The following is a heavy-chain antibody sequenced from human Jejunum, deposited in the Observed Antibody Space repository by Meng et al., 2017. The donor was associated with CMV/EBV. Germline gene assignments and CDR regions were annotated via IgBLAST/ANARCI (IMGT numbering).Heavy chain of an antibody. V-gene: IGHV3-23*01. CDR3: AKLSDV. Sequence: SCAAFGFPFRTHSMSWVRQAPGKGLEWVSAITGSGGRTYYADAVKGRFTISRDNSRNTLYLQMNSLRAEDTAVYYCAKLSDVWGQGTTVTVSS. D-gene: IGHD5/OR15-5a*01. CDR2: ITGSGGRT. CDR1: GFPFRTHS. J-gene: IGHJ6*02.